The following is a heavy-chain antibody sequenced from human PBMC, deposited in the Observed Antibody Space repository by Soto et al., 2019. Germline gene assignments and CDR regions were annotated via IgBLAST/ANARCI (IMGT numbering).Heavy chain of an antibody. CDR2: IKSKTDGGTT. CDR3: TTDPHIAVVVPAAIDPRRYYFDY. J-gene: IGHJ4*02. V-gene: IGHV3-15*07. CDR1: GFTFSNAW. Sequence: GGSLRLSCAASGFTFSNAWMNWVRQAPGKGLEWVGRIKSKTDGGTTDYAAPVKGRFTISRDDSKNTLYRQMNSLKTEDTAVYYCTTDPHIAVVVPAAIDPRRYYFDYWGQGTLVTVSS. D-gene: IGHD2-2*01.